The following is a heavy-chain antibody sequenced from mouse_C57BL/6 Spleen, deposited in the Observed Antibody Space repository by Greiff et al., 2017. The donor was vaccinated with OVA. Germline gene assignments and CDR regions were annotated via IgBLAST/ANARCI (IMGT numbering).Heavy chain of an antibody. CDR2: IYPSDSET. V-gene: IGHV1-61*01. Sequence: QVQLQQPGAELVRPGSSVKLSCKASGYTFTSYWMDWMKQRPGQGLEWIGNIYPSDSETHYNQKFKDKATLTVDKSSSTAYMQLSSLTSEDSAVYYCARFPDGYPFAYWGQGTLVTVSA. J-gene: IGHJ3*01. CDR1: GYTFTSYW. CDR3: ARFPDGYPFAY. D-gene: IGHD2-3*01.